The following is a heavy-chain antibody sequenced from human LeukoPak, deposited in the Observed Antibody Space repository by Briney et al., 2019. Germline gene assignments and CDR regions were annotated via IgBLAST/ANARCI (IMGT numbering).Heavy chain of an antibody. V-gene: IGHV3-13*01. CDR3: TKEFCGSRAACAGGSYYDF. CDR2: IGVTGDT. D-gene: IGHD2-15*01. J-gene: IGHJ2*01. CDR1: GFRYRKDA. Sequence: PGGSLRLFCAARGFRYRKDAFHWLRQAPGKGLAWVAAIGVTGDTYYADSVKGRFTISREDAANSLYLQMRSLGAGDTALYYCTKEFCGSRAACAGGSYYDFWGRGALVTVSS.